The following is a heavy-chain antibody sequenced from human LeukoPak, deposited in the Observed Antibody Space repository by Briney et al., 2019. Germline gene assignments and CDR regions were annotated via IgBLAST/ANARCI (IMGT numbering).Heavy chain of an antibody. CDR1: GFTFSDHY. CDR3: ARARGVAAAGTKHYYYGMDV. D-gene: IGHD6-13*01. V-gene: IGHV3-11*01. Sequence: GGSLRLSCAASGFTFSDHYVRWPRPAPGKGLEWVSYLSSSGSNIFYADSVKSRFTITRDNAKNSLYLQMNSLRAEDTAVYYCARARGVAAAGTKHYYYGMDVWGQGTTVIVSS. CDR2: LSSSGSNI. J-gene: IGHJ6*02.